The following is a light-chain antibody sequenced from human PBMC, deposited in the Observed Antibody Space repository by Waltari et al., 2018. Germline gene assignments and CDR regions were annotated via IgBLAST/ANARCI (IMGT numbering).Light chain of an antibody. V-gene: IGKV4-1*01. Sequence: DIVMTQSPDSLAVSLGERATVNCKSSQSVLYHSNKKNYLAWYQHIPGQTPSLLIYWASIRQYWIPDRFRGSGSATEFTLTITSLQAEDVAVYYCQQYYDVPYTFGQGTKVEI. CDR3: QQYYDVPYT. CDR1: QSVLYHSNKKNY. CDR2: WAS. J-gene: IGKJ2*01.